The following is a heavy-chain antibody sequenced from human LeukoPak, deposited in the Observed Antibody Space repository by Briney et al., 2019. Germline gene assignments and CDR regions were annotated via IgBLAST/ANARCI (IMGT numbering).Heavy chain of an antibody. Sequence: SETLSLTCTVSGGSISSHYWSWIRQPPGKGLEWIGYIYYTGSTNYNPSLKSRVTISADTSKNQFSLKLNSVTAADTAVYYCARRRVGAISSYNWFDPWGQGTLVTVSS. CDR3: ARRRVGAISSYNWFDP. D-gene: IGHD1-26*01. V-gene: IGHV4-59*08. J-gene: IGHJ5*02. CDR2: IYYTGST. CDR1: GGSISSHY.